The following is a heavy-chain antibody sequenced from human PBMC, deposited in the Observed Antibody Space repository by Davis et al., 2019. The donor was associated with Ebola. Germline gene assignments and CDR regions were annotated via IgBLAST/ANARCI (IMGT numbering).Heavy chain of an antibody. CDR3: AKDSYVGSGGYYYYGMDV. CDR2: ISGSGGST. D-gene: IGHD3-10*01. Sequence: GGSLRLSCAASGFTFSSYAMSWVRQAPGKGLEWVSAISGSGGSTYYADSVKGRFTISRDNSKNTLYLQMNSLRAEDTAVYYCAKDSYVGSGGYYYYGMDVWGQGTTATVSS. J-gene: IGHJ6*02. CDR1: GFTFSSYA. V-gene: IGHV3-23*01.